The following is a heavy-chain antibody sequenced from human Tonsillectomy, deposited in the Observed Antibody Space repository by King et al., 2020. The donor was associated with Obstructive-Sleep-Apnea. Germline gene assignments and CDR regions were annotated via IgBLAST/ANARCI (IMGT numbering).Heavy chain of an antibody. Sequence: VQLVESGGGVVQPGRSLRLSCAASGFTFSSYVMHWVRQAPGKGLEWVAVISYDGSNKYYAASVKGRFTISRDNSKNTLYLQMNSLRAEDTAVYFCARDRCSSTSCLRPFDYWGQGTLVTVSS. V-gene: IGHV3-30-3*01. D-gene: IGHD2-2*01. CDR1: GFTFSSYV. CDR3: ARDRCSSTSCLRPFDY. J-gene: IGHJ4*02. CDR2: ISYDGSNK.